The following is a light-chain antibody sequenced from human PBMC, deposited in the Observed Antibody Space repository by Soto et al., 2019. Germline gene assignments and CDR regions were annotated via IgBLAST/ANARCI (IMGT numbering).Light chain of an antibody. CDR3: GAWDSSLHVYV. CDR1: ASNIGNDY. Sequence: QSVLTQPPSVSAAPGHKVTISCSGTASNIGNDYVSWYQQLPGEAPQLLIYDNNRRPSGIPDRFSGSRSDTSATLGITGLQTADEADYYCGAWDSSLHVYVFGTGTKVNV. J-gene: IGLJ1*01. V-gene: IGLV1-51*01. CDR2: DNN.